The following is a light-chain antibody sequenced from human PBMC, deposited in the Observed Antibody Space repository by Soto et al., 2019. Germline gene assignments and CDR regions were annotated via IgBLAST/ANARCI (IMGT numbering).Light chain of an antibody. Sequence: ILMTQSPATVSVSPGESATLSCRASQNIYYSVARYQHRPGQAPRLLIYRASTRAPGVPARFSGSGSGTKFTLTISSLQPEDFTVYSCLQYHNLWAFGQGTKVEI. CDR1: QNIYYS. V-gene: IGKV3-15*01. CDR3: LQYHNLWA. J-gene: IGKJ1*01. CDR2: RAS.